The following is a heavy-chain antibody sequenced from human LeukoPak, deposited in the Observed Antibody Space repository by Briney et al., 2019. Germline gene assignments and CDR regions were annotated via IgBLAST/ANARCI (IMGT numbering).Heavy chain of an antibody. Sequence: SETLSLTCTVSGGSISSGDYYWSWIRQPPGKGLEWIGYIYYSGSTYYNPSLKSRLTISVDTSKNQFSLKLSSVTAADTAVYYCARVGVRGGFIDYWGQGTLVTVSS. V-gene: IGHV4-30-4*01. CDR3: ARVGVRGGFIDY. D-gene: IGHD3-10*01. CDR1: GGSISSGDYY. J-gene: IGHJ4*02. CDR2: IYYSGST.